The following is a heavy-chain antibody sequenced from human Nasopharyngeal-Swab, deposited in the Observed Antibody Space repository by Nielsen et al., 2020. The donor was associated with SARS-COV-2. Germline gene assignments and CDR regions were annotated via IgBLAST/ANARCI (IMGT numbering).Heavy chain of an antibody. CDR1: GFTFSDYY. J-gene: IGHJ6*02. CDR2: ISSSGSTK. Sequence: GESLKISCAASGFTFSDYYMSWIRQAPGKGLEWVSYISSSGSTKYYADSVKGRFTISRDNAKNSLYLQMNSLRAEDTAVYYCASGLLWFGELLGYYYYYGMDVWGQGTTVNVSS. CDR3: ASGLLWFGELLGYYYYYGMDV. V-gene: IGHV3-11*04. D-gene: IGHD3-10*01.